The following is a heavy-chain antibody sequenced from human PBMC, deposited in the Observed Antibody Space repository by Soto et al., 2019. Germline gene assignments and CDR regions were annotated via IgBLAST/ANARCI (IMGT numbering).Heavy chain of an antibody. V-gene: IGHV1-69*01. CDR2: IIPIFGTA. CDR3: ARDPEAYYYDSSGYYTNWFDP. D-gene: IGHD3-22*01. Sequence: QVQLVQSGAEVKKPGSSVKVSCKASGGTFSSYAISWVRQAPGQGLEWMGGIIPIFGTANYAQKFQGRVRITAHESTSTAYMELSSLRSEDTAVYYCARDPEAYYYDSSGYYTNWFDPWGQGTLVTVSS. J-gene: IGHJ5*02. CDR1: GGTFSSYA.